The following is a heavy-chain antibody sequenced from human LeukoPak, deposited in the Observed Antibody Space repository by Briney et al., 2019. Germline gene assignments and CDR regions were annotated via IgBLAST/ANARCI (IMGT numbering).Heavy chain of an antibody. CDR3: AKGHYYYDSSGYSFFDY. J-gene: IGHJ4*02. V-gene: IGHV3-21*04. CDR1: GFTFSSYS. D-gene: IGHD3-22*01. CDR2: ITSSSSNM. Sequence: TGGSLRLSCAASGFTFSSYSMNWVRQAPGKGLEWVSSITSSSSNMYYADSVRGRFTISRDNAENSLYLQMNSLRAEDTALYYCAKGHYYYDSSGYSFFDYWGQGTLVTVSS.